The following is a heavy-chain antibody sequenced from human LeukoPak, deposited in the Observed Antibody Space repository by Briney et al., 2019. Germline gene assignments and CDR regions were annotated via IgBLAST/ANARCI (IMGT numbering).Heavy chain of an antibody. J-gene: IGHJ4*02. V-gene: IGHV1-18*01. CDR3: ARDLTHRRNYDNSGYQIVPAF. Sequence: ASVTVSCKASGYTFTNYGISWVRQAPGQGLEWMGWISAYSGHTKYVQRLQGRVTMTTDTSTSTAYMELRSLRSDDTAVYYCARDLTHRRNYDNSGYQIVPAFWGQGTLVTVSS. CDR2: ISAYSGHT. D-gene: IGHD3-22*01. CDR1: GYTFTNYG.